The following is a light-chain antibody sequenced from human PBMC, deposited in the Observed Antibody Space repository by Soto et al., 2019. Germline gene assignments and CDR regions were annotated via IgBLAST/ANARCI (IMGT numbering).Light chain of an antibody. J-gene: IGKJ5*01. V-gene: IGKV3-11*01. Sequence: EIVLTQSPATLSFSPGERATLSCRASQSVSSSLAWYQQKPGQAPRLLIYDASNRATGIPARFSGSGSGTDLTLTISSLEPEDFAVYYCQPRSNSSVTFGQGKRLAIK. CDR2: DAS. CDR1: QSVSSS. CDR3: QPRSNSSVT.